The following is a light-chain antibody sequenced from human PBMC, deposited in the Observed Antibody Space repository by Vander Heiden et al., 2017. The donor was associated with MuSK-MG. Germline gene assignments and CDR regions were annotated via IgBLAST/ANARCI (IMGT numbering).Light chain of an antibody. CDR2: DAS. CDR1: QSISSW. V-gene: IGKV1-5*01. J-gene: IGKJ3*01. CDR3: QQDNSYPIT. Sequence: DIQMTQSPSTLSASVGDRVTITCRASQSISSWLAWYQQKPGKAPKLLIYDASSLESGVPSRFSGSGSGTEFTLTISSLQPDDFATYYCQQDNSYPITFGPGTKVDIK.